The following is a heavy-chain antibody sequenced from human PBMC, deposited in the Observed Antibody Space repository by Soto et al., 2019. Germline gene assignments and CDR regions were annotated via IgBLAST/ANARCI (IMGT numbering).Heavy chain of an antibody. Sequence: GGSLRLSCAASGLTFNNYAMSWVRQPPGKGLEWVSANSASGATTYYADSVKGRFTISRDNSRDTLYLEMNSLRAGDTAIYYCAKVDFDNWFFDIWGRGTLVTVSS. J-gene: IGHJ2*01. CDR2: NSASGATT. CDR1: GLTFNNYA. V-gene: IGHV3-23*01. CDR3: AKVDFDNWFFDI.